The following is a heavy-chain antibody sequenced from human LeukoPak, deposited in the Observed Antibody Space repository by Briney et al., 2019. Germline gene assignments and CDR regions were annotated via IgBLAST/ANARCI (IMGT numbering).Heavy chain of an antibody. CDR1: GGSISNTNYY. CDR2: IYYSGST. V-gene: IGHV4-39*07. Sequence: SETLSLTCTVSGGSISNTNYYWGRIRQPPGKGLEWIGSIYYSGSTYYNPSLKSRVTISVDTSKNQFSLNPSSVTAADTAVYYCARNIVATISLDYWGQGTLVTVSS. J-gene: IGHJ4*02. CDR3: ARNIVATISLDY. D-gene: IGHD5-12*01.